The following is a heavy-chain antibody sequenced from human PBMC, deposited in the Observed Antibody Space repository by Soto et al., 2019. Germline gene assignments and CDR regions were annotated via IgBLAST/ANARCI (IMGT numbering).Heavy chain of an antibody. Sequence: EVQLLESGGGLVQPGGSLRLSCVASIMTFSTHAMTWVRQAPGKGPVWVASITGRGATTHYAASARGRFTISRDNSKNTRYLQMNSLRAEDTSVYYCAKDGDDSRPTDAYDMWGQGTMVTVSS. CDR3: AKDGDDSRPTDAYDM. CDR2: ITGRGATT. V-gene: IGHV3-23*01. D-gene: IGHD3-22*01. J-gene: IGHJ3*02. CDR1: IMTFSTHA.